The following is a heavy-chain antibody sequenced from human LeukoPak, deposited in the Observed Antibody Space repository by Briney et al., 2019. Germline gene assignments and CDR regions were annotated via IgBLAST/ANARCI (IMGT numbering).Heavy chain of an antibody. CDR2: INYSGRT. J-gene: IGHJ3*02. CDR3: ARLIRASGYSFGFDAFDI. V-gene: IGHV4-59*08. D-gene: IGHD5-18*01. Sequence: SETLSLTCSVSGGSLRSHYWSWIRQPPGKGLEWIGDINYSGRTNDSPSLKSRVIISVDTSKNQFSLKLNSVTAADTAVYFCARLIRASGYSFGFDAFDIWGQGTMVTVSS. CDR1: GGSLRSHY.